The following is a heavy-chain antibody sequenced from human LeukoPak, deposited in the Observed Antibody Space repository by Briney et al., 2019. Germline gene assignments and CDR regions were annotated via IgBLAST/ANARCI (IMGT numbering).Heavy chain of an antibody. D-gene: IGHD2-15*01. CDR2: IYSGWRP. Sequence: GGSLRLSCSASGFTDSSNYMSWVPHAPGKTLECGSVIYSGWRPYYADSVKGRFTISRDNSTDTLYLKMNCLRAEDTAVDYCARDHGGSCYGPFAFDIWGQGTMVTVSS. CDR3: ARDHGGSCYGPFAFDI. J-gene: IGHJ3*02. V-gene: IGHV3-66*01. CDR1: GFTDSSNY.